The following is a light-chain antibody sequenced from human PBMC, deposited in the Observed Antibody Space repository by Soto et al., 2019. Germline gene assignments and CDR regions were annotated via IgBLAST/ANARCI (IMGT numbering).Light chain of an antibody. J-gene: IGKJ1*01. V-gene: IGKV1-5*01. CDR3: QHYRRNTWS. CDR1: QSVGTW. CDR2: GAS. Sequence: DIQMPQSPSTLSASVGGRVTITCRASQSVGTWVAWYQQKPGKAPKLLIYGASNLESGVPSRFSGSGSGTEFTLTITTLQPDEFATYFCQHYRRNTWSVGPGTKVDIK.